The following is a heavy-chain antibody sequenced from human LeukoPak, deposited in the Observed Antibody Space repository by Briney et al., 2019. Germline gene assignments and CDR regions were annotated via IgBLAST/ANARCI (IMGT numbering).Heavy chain of an antibody. D-gene: IGHD6-6*01. CDR3: ARDFRPDY. CDR1: GLTVSSSY. J-gene: IGHJ4*02. Sequence: PGGSLRLSCAASGLTVSSSYMSWVRQAPGKGLEWVANIKQDGTEKYYVDSVKGRFSISRDNAKNSLYLQMNSLRAEDTAVYYCARDFRPDYWGRGTLVTVST. V-gene: IGHV3-7*04. CDR2: IKQDGTEK.